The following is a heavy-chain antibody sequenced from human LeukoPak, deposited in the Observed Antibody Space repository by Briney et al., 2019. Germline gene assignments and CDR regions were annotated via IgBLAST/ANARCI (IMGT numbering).Heavy chain of an antibody. Sequence: GGSLRLSCAASGFTFSSFGMHWVRQAPGTGLEWVAYIGYDGSNKKYADSLEGRFTISRDNSKNALYLQIDSLRPEDTAVYYCAKKGGAAFYNWFDPWGQGTLVTVSS. J-gene: IGHJ5*02. CDR1: GFTFSSFG. CDR2: IGYDGSNK. V-gene: IGHV3-30*02. D-gene: IGHD1-26*01. CDR3: AKKGGAAFYNWFDP.